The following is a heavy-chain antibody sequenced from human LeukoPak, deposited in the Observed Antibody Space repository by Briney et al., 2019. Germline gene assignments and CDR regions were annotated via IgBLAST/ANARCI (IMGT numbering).Heavy chain of an antibody. J-gene: IGHJ4*02. CDR3: AKDISFLGGTTVTTVEDY. V-gene: IGHV3-43*02. Sequence: QPGGSLRLSCAASGFTFDDYAMDWVRQAPGKGLEWVSLISGDGGSTYYADSVKGRFTISRDNSKNSLYLQMNSLRTEDSALYYCAKDISFLGGTTVTTVEDYWGQGTLVTVSS. D-gene: IGHD4-17*01. CDR1: GFTFDDYA. CDR2: ISGDGGST.